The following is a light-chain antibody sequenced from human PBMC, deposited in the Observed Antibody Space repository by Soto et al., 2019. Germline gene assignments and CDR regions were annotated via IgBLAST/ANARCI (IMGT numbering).Light chain of an antibody. Sequence: EIFMTQSPATLSVSPGEKVILSCRASQSVGTTLAWYQQKPGQAPSLLIRGASTRATGVPARFSGSGSGTEFTLTISSLQSEDFAIYYCQRYSASPTFGGGTTLEIK. CDR2: GAS. CDR3: QRYSASPT. V-gene: IGKV3-15*01. J-gene: IGKJ4*02. CDR1: QSVGTT.